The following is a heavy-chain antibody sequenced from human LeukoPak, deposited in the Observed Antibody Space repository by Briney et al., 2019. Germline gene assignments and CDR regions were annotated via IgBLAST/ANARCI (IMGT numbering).Heavy chain of an antibody. V-gene: IGHV1-18*04. D-gene: IGHD1-26*01. J-gene: IGHJ5*02. CDR3: ARFKWELPINWFDP. Sequence: ASVQVSCKASVYTFTGYYMHWVRQAPGQGLEWMGWISAYNGNTNYAQKLQGRVTMTTDTSTSTAYMELRSLRSDDTAVYYCARFKWELPINWFDPWGQGTLVTVSS. CDR1: VYTFTGYY. CDR2: ISAYNGNT.